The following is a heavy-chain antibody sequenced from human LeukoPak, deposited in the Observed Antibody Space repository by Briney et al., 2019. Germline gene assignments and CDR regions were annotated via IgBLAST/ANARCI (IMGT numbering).Heavy chain of an antibody. CDR3: ARDLSYSLEY. V-gene: IGHV3-74*01. CDR2: IKGDGSST. D-gene: IGHD3-10*01. Sequence: PGGSLRLSCAASGFTFNDYWMHWVRQAPGKGLVWVSRIKGDGSSTTYADSVKGRFTISRDNAKNTLYLQMNSLRAEDTAVYCCARDLSYSLEYWGQGTLVTVSS. CDR1: GFTFNDYW. J-gene: IGHJ4*02.